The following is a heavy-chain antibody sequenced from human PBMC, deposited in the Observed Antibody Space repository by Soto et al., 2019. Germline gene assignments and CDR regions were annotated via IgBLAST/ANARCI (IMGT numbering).Heavy chain of an antibody. D-gene: IGHD4-17*01. CDR2: IYHSGST. CDR3: ARAHGNYYYGMDV. CDR1: GGSISSSNW. J-gene: IGHJ6*02. V-gene: IGHV4-4*02. Sequence: QVQLQESGPGLVKPSGTLSLTCAVSGGSISSSNWWSWVRQPPGKGLEWIGEIYHSGSTNYNPSLHSRVTISVDKSKNQFSLKLSSVTAADTAVYYCARAHGNYYYGMDVWGQGTTVTVSS.